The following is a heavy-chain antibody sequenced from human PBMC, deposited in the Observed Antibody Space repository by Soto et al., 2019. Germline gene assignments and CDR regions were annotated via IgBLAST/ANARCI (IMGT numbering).Heavy chain of an antibody. V-gene: IGHV3-7*01. Sequence: EDSLRLSYATSGFTFSNYWMSWVRQAPGKGLEWVANIKEDGSEKNYVDSVKGQFTISRDNAKNSLYLQMNSLRAEDTAVYYCARERYYYGSGDYWGQGTLVTVSS. D-gene: IGHD3-10*01. CDR2: IKEDGSEK. CDR1: GFTFSNYW. J-gene: IGHJ4*02. CDR3: ARERYYYGSGDY.